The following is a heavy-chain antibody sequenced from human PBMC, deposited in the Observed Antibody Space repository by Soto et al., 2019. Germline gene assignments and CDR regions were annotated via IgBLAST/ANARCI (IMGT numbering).Heavy chain of an antibody. CDR3: AIESTYHYDYSGRFDY. V-gene: IGHV3-23*01. Sequence: GGSLRLSCAASGFTFSSYAMSWVRQAPGKGLEWVSVISGSGGTTYYADPVKGRFTISRDNSDNTLYLQMNSLRAEDTAVYYCAIESTYHYDYSGRFDYWGQGTLVTVSS. CDR2: ISGSGGTT. D-gene: IGHD3-22*01. CDR1: GFTFSSYA. J-gene: IGHJ4*02.